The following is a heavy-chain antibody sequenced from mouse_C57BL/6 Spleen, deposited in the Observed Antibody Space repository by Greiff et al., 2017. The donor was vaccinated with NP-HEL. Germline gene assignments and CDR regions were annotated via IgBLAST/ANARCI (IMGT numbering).Heavy chain of an antibody. J-gene: IGHJ4*01. D-gene: IGHD2-14*01. CDR3: ARDGTNEAMDY. V-gene: IGHV1-69*01. Sequence: VKLMESGAELVMPGASVKLSCKASGYTFTSYWMHWVKQRPGQGLEWIGEIDPSDSYTNYNQKFKGKSTLTVDKSSSTAYMQLSSLTSEDSAVYYCARDGTNEAMDYWGQGTSVTVSS. CDR1: GYTFTSYW. CDR2: IDPSDSYT.